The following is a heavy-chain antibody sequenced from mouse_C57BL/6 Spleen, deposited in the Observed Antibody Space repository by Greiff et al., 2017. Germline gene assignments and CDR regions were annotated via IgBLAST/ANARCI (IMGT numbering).Heavy chain of an antibody. CDR1: GYAFTNYL. D-gene: IGHD1-1*01. Sequence: QVHVKQSGAELVRPGTSVKVSCKASGYAFTNYLIEWVKQRPGQGLEWIGVINPGSGGTNYNEKFKGKATLTADKSSSTAYMQLSSLTSEDSAVYFFARFGDYYGSRGGDYWGQGTSVTVSS. CDR3: ARFGDYYGSRGGDY. J-gene: IGHJ4*01. V-gene: IGHV1-54*01. CDR2: INPGSGGT.